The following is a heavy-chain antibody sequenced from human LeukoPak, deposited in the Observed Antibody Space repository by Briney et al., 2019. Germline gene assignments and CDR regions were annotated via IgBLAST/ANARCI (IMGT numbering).Heavy chain of an antibody. V-gene: IGHV3-23*01. CDR2: ISGSGGST. CDR1: GFTFSSYA. CDR3: AKDVADIVVVVAATHPGMDV. D-gene: IGHD2-15*01. J-gene: IGHJ6*02. Sequence: GGSLRLSCAASGFTFSSYAMRWVRQAPGKALEGVSAISGSGGSTYYADSVKGRYTISRDNTKNTLYLQMNSLRAEDTAVSYCAKDVADIVVVVAATHPGMDVWGQGTTVTVSS.